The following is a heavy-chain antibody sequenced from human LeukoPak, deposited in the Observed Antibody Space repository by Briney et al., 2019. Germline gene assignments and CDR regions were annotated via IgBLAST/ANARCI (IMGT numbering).Heavy chain of an antibody. CDR1: GVSFSDYC. D-gene: IGHD3-22*01. J-gene: IGHJ4*02. Sequence: SGGSLTLSCAASGVSFSDYCLSWVRQPPGKGLEWVAHIKQDGSEKYYVDSVKGRFTISRDNAKNSLYLQMNSLRADDTAVFYCARGLVVIGLWGQGTLVTVSS. CDR2: IKQDGSEK. CDR3: ARGLVVIGL. V-gene: IGHV3-7*01.